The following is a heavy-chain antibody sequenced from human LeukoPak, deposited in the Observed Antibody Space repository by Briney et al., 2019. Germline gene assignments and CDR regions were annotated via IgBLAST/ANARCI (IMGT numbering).Heavy chain of an antibody. Sequence: GGSLRLSSADPGVTSSSYAMHCVRRAPGKGVERVAVISYDGGNKYYADSLKGRFTLSRDTSKSTLYMHIYSVRAEDTAVSYCAKDRHSTLAGVVTHDYGMDVWGQGTTVTVSS. CDR3: AKDRHSTLAGVVTHDYGMDV. V-gene: IGHV3-30-3*01. D-gene: IGHD2-21*02. CDR2: ISYDGGNK. J-gene: IGHJ6*02. CDR1: GVTSSSYA.